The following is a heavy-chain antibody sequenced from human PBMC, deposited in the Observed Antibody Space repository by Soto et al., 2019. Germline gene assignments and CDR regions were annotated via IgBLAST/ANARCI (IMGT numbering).Heavy chain of an antibody. CDR2: IYHSGST. CDR3: ARGKGTNMVRGANWFDP. V-gene: IGHV4-4*02. Sequence: SETLSLTCAVSGGSISSSNWWSRVRQPPGKGLEWIGEIYHSGSTNYNPSLKSRVTISVDKSKNQFSLKLSSVTAADTAVYYCARGKGTNMVRGANWFDPWGQGTLVTVSS. CDR1: GGSISSSNW. J-gene: IGHJ5*02. D-gene: IGHD3-10*01.